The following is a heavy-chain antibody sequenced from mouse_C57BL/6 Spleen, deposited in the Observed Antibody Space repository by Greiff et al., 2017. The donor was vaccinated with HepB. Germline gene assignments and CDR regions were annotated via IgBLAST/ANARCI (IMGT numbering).Heavy chain of an antibody. D-gene: IGHD2-5*01. CDR3: ARGYSNYRAMDY. Sequence: SLKLSFPSSFFPFPLSALSFFLHTPATRLAWVATISDGGSYTYYPDNVKGRFTISRDNAKNNLYLQMSHLKSEDTAMYYCARGYSNYRAMDYWGQGTSVTVSS. CDR1: FFPFPLSA. CDR2: ISDGGSYT. J-gene: IGHJ4*01. V-gene: IGHV5-4*01.